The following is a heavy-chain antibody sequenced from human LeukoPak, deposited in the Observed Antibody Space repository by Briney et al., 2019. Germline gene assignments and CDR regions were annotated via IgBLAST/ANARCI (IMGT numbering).Heavy chain of an antibody. Sequence: GGSLRLSCAASGFTFSSYAMHWVRRAPGKALEWVATISSDGGNRYYSDSVKGRFTISRDNSKNTLYLQMNSLRPEDTAVFHCARGRAVTGSTVIDYWGQGTLVTVSS. D-gene: IGHD6-19*01. CDR2: ISSDGGNR. J-gene: IGHJ4*02. CDR1: GFTFSSYA. V-gene: IGHV3-30-3*01. CDR3: ARGRAVTGSTVIDY.